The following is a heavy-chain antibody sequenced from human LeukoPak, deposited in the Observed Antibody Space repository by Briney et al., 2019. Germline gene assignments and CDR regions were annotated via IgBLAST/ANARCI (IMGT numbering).Heavy chain of an antibody. CDR2: IIPIFGTA. CDR3: ARGGFMGYCSSTSCYSFDY. V-gene: IGHV1-69*05. Sequence: SVKVSCKASGGTFSSYAISWVRQAPGQGLEWMGGIIPIFGTANYAQKFQGRVTITTDESTSTAYMELSSLRSEDTAVYYCARGGFMGYCSSTSCYSFDYWGQGTLVTVSS. D-gene: IGHD2-2*01. J-gene: IGHJ4*02. CDR1: GGTFSSYA.